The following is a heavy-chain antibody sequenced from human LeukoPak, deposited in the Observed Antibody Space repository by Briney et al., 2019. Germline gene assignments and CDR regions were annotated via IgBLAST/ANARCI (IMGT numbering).Heavy chain of an antibody. CDR3: ARLVVRDYIVVVVAANRSYYYTDV. D-gene: IGHD2-15*01. Sequence: SETLSLTCAAYGGSFSGYYWSWIRQPPRKGLEWIGEINHSGSTNYNPSLKSRVTISVDTSKNQFSLKLSSVTAADTAVYYCARLVVRDYIVVVVAANRSYYYTDVWGKGTTVTVSS. J-gene: IGHJ6*03. CDR1: GGSFSGYY. CDR2: INHSGST. V-gene: IGHV4-34*01.